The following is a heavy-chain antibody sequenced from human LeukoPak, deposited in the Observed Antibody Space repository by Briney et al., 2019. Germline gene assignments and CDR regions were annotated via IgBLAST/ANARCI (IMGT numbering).Heavy chain of an antibody. J-gene: IGHJ4*02. Sequence: PGGSLRLSCAASGFTFSSYAMHWVRQAPGKGLEWVAVISYDGSNKYYADSVKGRFTISRDNSKNTLYLQMNSLRAEDTAVYYCVTGYYGGVDYWGQGTLVTVSS. CDR1: GFTFSSYA. D-gene: IGHD3-9*01. CDR2: ISYDGSNK. V-gene: IGHV3-30-3*01. CDR3: VTGYYGGVDY.